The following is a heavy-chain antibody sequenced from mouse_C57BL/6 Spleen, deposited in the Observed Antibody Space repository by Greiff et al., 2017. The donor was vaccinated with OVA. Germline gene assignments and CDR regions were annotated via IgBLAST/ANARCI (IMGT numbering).Heavy chain of an antibody. D-gene: IGHD1-1*01. CDR3: ARSYYGSSYVDFDY. V-gene: IGHV1-64*01. CDR1: GYTFTSYW. CDR2: IHPNSGST. J-gene: IGHJ2*01. Sequence: QVQLQQPGAELVKPGASVKLSCKASGYTFTSYWMHWVKQRPGQGLEWIGMIHPNSGSTNYNEKFKSKATLTVDKSSSTAYMQLSSLTSEDSAVYYGARSYYGSSYVDFDYWGQGTTLTVSS.